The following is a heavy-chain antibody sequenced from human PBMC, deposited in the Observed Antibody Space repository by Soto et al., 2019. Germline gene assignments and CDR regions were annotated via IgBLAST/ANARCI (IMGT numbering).Heavy chain of an antibody. V-gene: IGHV3-74*01. J-gene: IGHJ5*02. CDR3: ARVAVGAYWFDP. Sequence: EVQLVESGGGLVQPGGSLRLSCAASGFTFSNYWMHWVRQAPGKGLVWVSRSNPDGTTITYADSVKGRFTISRDNAQNTLYLQMNSLSAEDTAVYYCARVAVGAYWFDPWGQGTLVTVSS. CDR2: SNPDGTTI. CDR1: GFTFSNYW. D-gene: IGHD1-26*01.